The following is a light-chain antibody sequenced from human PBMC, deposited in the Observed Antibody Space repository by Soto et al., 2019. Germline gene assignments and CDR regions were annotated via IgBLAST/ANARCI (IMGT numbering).Light chain of an antibody. CDR2: GNS. J-gene: IGLJ1*01. CDR1: SSNIGAGYD. Sequence: QSVLTQPPSVSGAPGQRVTISCTGSSSNIGAGYDVHWYQQLPGTAPKLLIYGNSNRPSGVPERFSGSKSGNTASLTVSGLQAEDEAHYYCSSYRGSNNFVFGSGTKVTV. V-gene: IGLV1-40*01. CDR3: SSYRGSNNFV.